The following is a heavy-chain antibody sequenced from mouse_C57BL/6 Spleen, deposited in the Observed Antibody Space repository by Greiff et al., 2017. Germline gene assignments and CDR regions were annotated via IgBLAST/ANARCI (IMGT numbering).Heavy chain of an antibody. V-gene: IGHV1-59*01. J-gene: IGHJ2*01. CDR3: ARFGDYYGSSPFDH. CDR2: IDPSDSYT. D-gene: IGHD1-1*01. Sequence: QVQLQQPGAELVRPGTSVKLSCKASGYTFTSYWMHWVKQRPGQGLEWIGVIDPSDSYTNYNQKFKGKATLTVDTSSSTAYMQLSSLTSEDSAVYYCARFGDYYGSSPFDHWGQGTTLTVSS. CDR1: GYTFTSYW.